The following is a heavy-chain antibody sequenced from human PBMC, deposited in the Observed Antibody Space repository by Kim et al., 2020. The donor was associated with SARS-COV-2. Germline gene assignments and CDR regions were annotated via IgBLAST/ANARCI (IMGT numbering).Heavy chain of an antibody. CDR3: ARTPTGGNWYFDL. J-gene: IGHJ2*01. D-gene: IGHD2-8*02. CDR2: ISYDGSNK. Sequence: GGSLRLSCAASGFTFSSYAMHWVRQAPGKGLEWVAVISYDGSNKHYADSVKGRFTISRDNSKNTLYLQMNSLRAEDTAVYYCARTPTGGNWYFDLWGRGTLVTVSS. CDR1: GFTFSSYA. V-gene: IGHV3-30-3*01.